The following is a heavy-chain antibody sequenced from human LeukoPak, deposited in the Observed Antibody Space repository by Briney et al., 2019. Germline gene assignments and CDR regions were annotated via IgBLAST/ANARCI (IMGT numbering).Heavy chain of an antibody. Sequence: GGSLRLSCAASGFTFNTYTMNWVRQAPGKGLEWVANIKQDGSQKHYVDSVKGRFTISRDNSKNLLYLQMNSLGAEDTAVYYCVRGGYSSFDYWGQGTLVTVSS. D-gene: IGHD3-10*01. J-gene: IGHJ4*02. CDR3: VRGGYSSFDY. CDR1: GFTFNTYT. V-gene: IGHV3-7*01. CDR2: IKQDGSQK.